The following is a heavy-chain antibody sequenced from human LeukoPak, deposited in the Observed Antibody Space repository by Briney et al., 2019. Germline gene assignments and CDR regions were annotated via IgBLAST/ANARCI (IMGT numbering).Heavy chain of an antibody. CDR1: GGSFSGYY. V-gene: IGHV4-34*01. Sequence: SETLSLTCAVYGGSFSGYYWSWIRQPPGKGREWIGEINHSGSTNYNPSLKSRVTISVDTSKNQFSLKLSSVTAADTAVYYCARDTPYYDFWSGSHYYYMDVWGKGTTVTVSS. J-gene: IGHJ6*03. CDR2: INHSGST. CDR3: ARDTPYYDFWSGSHYYYMDV. D-gene: IGHD3-3*01.